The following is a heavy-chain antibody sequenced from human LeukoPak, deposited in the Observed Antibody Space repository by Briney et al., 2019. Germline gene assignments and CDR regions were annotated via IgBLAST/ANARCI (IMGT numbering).Heavy chain of an antibody. J-gene: IGHJ4*02. V-gene: IGHV1-18*01. CDR3: ARGLNYVWGSYRWEPPYYFDY. Sequence: ASVKVSCKASGYTFTSYGISWLRQAPGQGLEWMGWISAYNGNTNYAQKLQSRVTVTTDTSTSTAYMELRSLRSDDTAVYYCARGLNYVWGSYRWEPPYYFDYWGQGTLVTVSS. CDR2: ISAYNGNT. D-gene: IGHD3-16*02. CDR1: GYTFTSYG.